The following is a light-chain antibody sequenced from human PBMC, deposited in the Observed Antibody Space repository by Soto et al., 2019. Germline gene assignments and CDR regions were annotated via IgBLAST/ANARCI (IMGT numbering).Light chain of an antibody. CDR1: SSDVGGYNY. Sequence: QSVLTQPPSASGSPGQSVTISCTGTSSDVGGYNYVSWYQQYPGKAPKLMIYEVSKRPSGVPDRFSGSKSGNTASLTVSGLPAEDEADYYCSSYAGSNNWVFGGGTKPTVL. J-gene: IGLJ3*02. CDR2: EVS. V-gene: IGLV2-8*01. CDR3: SSYAGSNNWV.